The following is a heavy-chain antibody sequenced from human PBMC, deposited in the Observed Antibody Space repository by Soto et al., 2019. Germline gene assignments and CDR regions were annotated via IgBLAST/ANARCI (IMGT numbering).Heavy chain of an antibody. D-gene: IGHD3-10*01. CDR1: GGSFSGYY. Sequence: SETLCVTCAVYGGSFSGYYWSWIRQPPGKGLEWIGEINHSGSTNYNPSLKSRVTISLDTSKNQFSLKLSSVTAADTAVYYCAITLGGGSGSYYHHHHRMYFWGQRTTVIVSS. J-gene: IGHJ6*02. V-gene: IGHV4-34*01. CDR3: AITLGGGSGSYYHHHHRMYF. CDR2: INHSGST.